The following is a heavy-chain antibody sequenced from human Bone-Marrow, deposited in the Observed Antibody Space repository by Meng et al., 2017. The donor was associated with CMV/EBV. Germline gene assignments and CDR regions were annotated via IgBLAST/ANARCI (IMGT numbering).Heavy chain of an antibody. D-gene: IGHD4-11*01. Sequence: GGSLRLSCAASGFTFSSYAMSWVRQAPGKGLEWVSYISSSGSTIYYADSVKGRFTISRDNSKTTLYLQMNSLRAEDTAVYYCARVYSNYVGMDVWGQGTTVTVSS. J-gene: IGHJ6*02. CDR2: ISSSGSTI. CDR1: GFTFSSYA. CDR3: ARVYSNYVGMDV. V-gene: IGHV3-48*01.